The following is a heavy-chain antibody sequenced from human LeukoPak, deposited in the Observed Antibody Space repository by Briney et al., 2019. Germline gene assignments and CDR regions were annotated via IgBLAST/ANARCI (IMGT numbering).Heavy chain of an antibody. CDR3: ARRAPYSSGWYVSDY. D-gene: IGHD6-19*01. Sequence: PGGSLRLSCVASGFTLSSYTMNWVRQAPGKGLEWVSNISPTGIYSNYAASVKGRFTVSRDNSKNTLYLQMNSLRAEDTALYYCARRAPYSSGWYVSDYWGQGTLVTVSS. CDR2: ISPTGIYS. CDR1: GFTLSSYT. V-gene: IGHV3-21*01. J-gene: IGHJ4*02.